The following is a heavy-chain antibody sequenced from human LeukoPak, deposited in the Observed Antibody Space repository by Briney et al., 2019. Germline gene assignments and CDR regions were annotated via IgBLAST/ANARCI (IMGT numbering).Heavy chain of an antibody. CDR3: ARAGTTGNVGSDDAFDI. J-gene: IGHJ3*02. D-gene: IGHD1-1*01. CDR1: GGTFSSYA. CDR2: FIPIFGTA. V-gene: IGHV1-69*13. Sequence: APVKVSCKASGGTFSSYAISWVRQAPGQGLEWMGGFIPIFGTANYAQKCQSRVTLTADESTSTGDMEMSTLSSEEKAVYSFARAGTTGNVGSDDAFDIWGQGTMVTVSS.